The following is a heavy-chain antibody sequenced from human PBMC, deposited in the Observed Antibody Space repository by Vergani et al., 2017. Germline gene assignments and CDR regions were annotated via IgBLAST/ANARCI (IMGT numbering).Heavy chain of an antibody. J-gene: IGHJ4*02. Sequence: QVQLVQSGAEVKKPGSSVKVSCKASGGTFSSYGISWVRQAPGQGLEWMGGIIPIFGTSNYAQKFQGRVTITADESASSAYMELSSLRSDDTAVYYCAGGFCSSTSCYVQGYYFDYWGQGTLVTASS. CDR3: AGGFCSSTSCYVQGYYFDY. D-gene: IGHD2-2*01. V-gene: IGHV1-69*01. CDR1: GGTFSSYG. CDR2: IIPIFGTS.